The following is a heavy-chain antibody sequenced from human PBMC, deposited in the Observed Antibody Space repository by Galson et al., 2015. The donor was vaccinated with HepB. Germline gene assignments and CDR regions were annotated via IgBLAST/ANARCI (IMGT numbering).Heavy chain of an antibody. V-gene: IGHV3-11*03. J-gene: IGHJ6*02. D-gene: IGHD5-18*01. CDR1: GFTFSDYY. CDR2: ISSSGSYT. CDR3: ARSRFDTAMDAFYYYYYGMDV. Sequence: SLRLSCAASGFTFSDYYMSWIRQAPGKGLEWVSYISSSGSYTNYADSVKGRFTISRDNAKNSLYLQMNSLRAEDTAVYYCARSRFDTAMDAFYYYYYGMDVWGQGTTVTVSS.